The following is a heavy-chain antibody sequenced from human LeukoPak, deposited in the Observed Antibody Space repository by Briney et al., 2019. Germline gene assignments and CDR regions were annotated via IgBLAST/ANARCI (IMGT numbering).Heavy chain of an antibody. D-gene: IGHD2-2*01. Sequence: SETLSLTCAVYGGSFSGYYWSWIRQPPGKGLEWIGEINHSGSTNYNPSLKSRVTISVDTSKNQFSLKLSSVTAADTAVYYCARGKGLYRLPKAPYYYGMDVWGQGTTVTVSS. V-gene: IGHV4-34*01. CDR1: GGSFSGYY. CDR3: ARGKGLYRLPKAPYYYGMDV. J-gene: IGHJ6*02. CDR2: INHSGST.